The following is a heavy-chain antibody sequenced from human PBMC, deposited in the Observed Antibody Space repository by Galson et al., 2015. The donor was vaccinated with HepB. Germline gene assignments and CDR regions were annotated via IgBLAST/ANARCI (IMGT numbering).Heavy chain of an antibody. D-gene: IGHD3-9*01. CDR1: GGTFSSYT. J-gene: IGHJ4*02. V-gene: IGHV1-69*04. CDR3: ARERFGYDILTDPTPMDY. CDR2: IITILGIA. Sequence: SVKVPCKASGGTFSSYTISWVRQAPGQGLEWMGRIITILGIANYAQKFQGSVTITADKSTSTDYMELSSLRSEDTAVYYCARERFGYDILTDPTPMDYWGQGTLVTVSS.